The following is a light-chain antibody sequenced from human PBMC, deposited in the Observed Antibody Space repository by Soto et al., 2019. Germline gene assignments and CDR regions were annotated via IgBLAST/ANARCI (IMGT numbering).Light chain of an antibody. CDR2: DAS. Sequence: EVVMTQSPVTLSLSPGEAATLSSRASQRVSGNYLAWDQQKPGQSPMLVIYDASSRATGIPDRFSGSGSGTDFTLTISRLEPEDFAVYFCYQYDSSPWTFGQGTKVDIK. CDR3: YQYDSSPWT. CDR1: QRVSGNY. V-gene: IGKV3-20*01. J-gene: IGKJ1*01.